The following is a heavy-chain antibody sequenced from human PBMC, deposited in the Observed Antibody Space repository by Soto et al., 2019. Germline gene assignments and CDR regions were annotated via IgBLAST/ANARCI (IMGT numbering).Heavy chain of an antibody. D-gene: IGHD7-27*01. V-gene: IGHV3-7*01. J-gene: IGHJ4*02. CDR2: LNPDGSDK. CDR3: ARMGLWGKFTDL. Sequence: GGSRRLPGAASGFTFGLYWMGWVRQGPGKGLEWVDNLNPDGSDKYFLESVKGRFTMSRDNAKNSFYLHMNNLRAEDTAVYFCARMGLWGKFTDLWGQGTSVTVSS. CDR1: GFTFGLYW.